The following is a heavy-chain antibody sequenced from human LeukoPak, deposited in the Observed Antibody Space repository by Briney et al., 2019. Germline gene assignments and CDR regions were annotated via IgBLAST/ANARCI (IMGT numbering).Heavy chain of an antibody. J-gene: IGHJ3*02. D-gene: IGHD1-26*01. CDR1: GASIRSTHW. CDR3: ASPSGRQYADALDI. CDR2: IYHNGNT. Sequence: SETLSLTCGVSGASIRSTHWWTWVRQPPGKGLEWIGEIYHNGNTEYNPSLSSRLLISVDKSKNQFSLKLTSVTAADTAMYYCASPSGRQYADALDIWGQGRMVIVSS. V-gene: IGHV4-4*02.